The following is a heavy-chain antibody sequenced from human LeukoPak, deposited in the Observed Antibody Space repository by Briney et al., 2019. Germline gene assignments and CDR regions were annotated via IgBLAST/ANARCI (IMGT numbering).Heavy chain of an antibody. CDR3: ARGGGYGPSGYFDL. J-gene: IGHJ2*01. V-gene: IGHV1-69*06. D-gene: IGHD5-12*01. CDR2: IIPIFGTA. CDR1: GGTFSSYA. Sequence: SVTVSCKASGGTFSSYAISWVRQAPGQGLEWMGRIIPIFGTANYAQKFQGRVTITADKSTSTAYMELSSLRSEDTAVYYCARGGGYGPSGYFDLWGRGTLVTVSS.